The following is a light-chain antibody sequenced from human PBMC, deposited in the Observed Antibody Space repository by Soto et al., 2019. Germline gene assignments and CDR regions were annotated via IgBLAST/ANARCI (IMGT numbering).Light chain of an antibody. V-gene: IGLV2-14*01. CDR3: SSYTSSSTLEV. CDR1: SSDVGGYNY. J-gene: IGLJ1*01. CDR2: EVS. Sequence: QSALTQPASVSGSPGQSITTSCTGTSSDVGGYNYVSWYQQHPGKAPKLMIYEVSNRPSGVSNRFSGSKSGNTASLTISGLQAEDEADYYCSSYTSSSTLEVFGTGTKVPVL.